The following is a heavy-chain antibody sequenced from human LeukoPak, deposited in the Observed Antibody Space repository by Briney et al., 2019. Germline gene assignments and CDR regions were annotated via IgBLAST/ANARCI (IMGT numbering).Heavy chain of an antibody. D-gene: IGHD1-26*01. Sequence: GGSLRLSCAASGFSFSDTYINWVRQIPGTGLEWVGLIKNKADRGEIEYAAPVKDRFTISRDGSKNTVYLQMSSLKTEDTAVYYCTTESSGSLPYWGQGTLVTVSS. CDR2: IKNKADRGEI. CDR3: TTESSGSLPY. CDR1: GFSFSDTY. J-gene: IGHJ4*02. V-gene: IGHV3-15*07.